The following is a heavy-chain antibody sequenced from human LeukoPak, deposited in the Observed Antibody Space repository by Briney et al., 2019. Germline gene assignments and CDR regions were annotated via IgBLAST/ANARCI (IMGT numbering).Heavy chain of an antibody. CDR1: GLTFSMPA. CDR2: IQNDGNSK. V-gene: IGHV3-30*02. J-gene: IGHJ4*01. D-gene: IGHD3-3*01. CDR3: AKDTRSTVTTFFPD. Sequence: GRSLRLSCAASGLTFSMPAMDWVRQAPGKVLEWVAFIQNDGNSKNYADSVKGRFTISRDNAKNALYLQMNSPRTEDTALYYCAKDTRSTVTTFFPDWGQGTLVTVSS.